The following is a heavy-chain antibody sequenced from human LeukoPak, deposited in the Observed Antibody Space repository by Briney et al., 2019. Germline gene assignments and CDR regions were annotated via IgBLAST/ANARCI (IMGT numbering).Heavy chain of an antibody. CDR2: ISGSSGNT. J-gene: IGHJ6*03. CDR3: AKGTDTEFYYYYYMDV. D-gene: IGHD5-18*01. CDR1: GFTFSSYA. V-gene: IGHV3-23*01. Sequence: GGSLRLSCAASGFTFSSYAMSWVRQAPGKGLEWVSAISGSSGNTYSADSVKGRFTISRDNSKNTLYLQMNSLRAEDTAVYYCAKGTDTEFYYYYYMDVWGKGTTVTVSS.